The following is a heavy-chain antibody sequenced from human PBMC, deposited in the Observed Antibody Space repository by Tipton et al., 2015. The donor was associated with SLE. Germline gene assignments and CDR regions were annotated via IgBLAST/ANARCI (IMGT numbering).Heavy chain of an antibody. CDR2: INHSGST. CDR1: GVSFSSYY. D-gene: IGHD1-26*01. J-gene: IGHJ3*02. CDR3: AIEWATNAFDI. V-gene: IGHV4-34*01. Sequence: LRLSCAVYGVSFSSYYLSWIRQPPGKGLEWIGEINHSGSTTYNPALKRGVIISVDTSNNQFSLKRSSVTAADTAVSYCAIEWATNAFDIWGQGTMVTVSS.